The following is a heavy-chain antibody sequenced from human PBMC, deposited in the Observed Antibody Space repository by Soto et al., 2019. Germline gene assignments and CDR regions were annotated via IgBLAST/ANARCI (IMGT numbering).Heavy chain of an antibody. J-gene: IGHJ4*02. CDR2: IFWDDDK. CDR1: GFSLTTTTMG. V-gene: IGHV2-5*02. CDR3: ARLYGSGSPGFDY. Sequence: QITLKESGPTLVKPTQTLTLTCTFSGFSLTTTTMGVGWIRQPPGKALEWLAVIFWDDDKRYSTPLKTRLTITKDTSKDQVVLTMSNMGLVDTATYYCARLYGSGSPGFDYWGQGTLVTVSS. D-gene: IGHD3-10*01.